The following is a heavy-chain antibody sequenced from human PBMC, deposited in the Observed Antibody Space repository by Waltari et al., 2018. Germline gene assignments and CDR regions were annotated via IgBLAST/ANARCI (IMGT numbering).Heavy chain of an antibody. V-gene: IGHV4-59*01. CDR3: ARETADFWSGYYPRLDV. CDR2: IYYTGGT. CDR1: GGSISSYY. J-gene: IGHJ3*01. Sequence: QVQLQESGPGLVKPSETLSLTCTVAGGSISSYYWSWIRPPPGKGLEWVGYIYYTGGTNYNPSLKSRVTISVDTSKNQFSLKLTSVTAADTAVYYCARETADFWSGYYPRLDVWGQGTTVTVSS. D-gene: IGHD3-3*01.